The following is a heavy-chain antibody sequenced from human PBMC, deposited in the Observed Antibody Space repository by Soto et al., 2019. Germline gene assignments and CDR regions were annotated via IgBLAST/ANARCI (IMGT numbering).Heavy chain of an antibody. J-gene: IGHJ5*02. CDR2: IIPIFGTA. Sequence: QVQLVQSGAEVKKPGSSVKVSCKASGGTFSSYAISWVRQAPGQGLEWMGGIIPIFGTANYAQKFQGRVTITADESTSTAYMELSSLRSEDTAVYYCAREDRYCSGGSCYMSQFDPWRQGTLVTVSS. D-gene: IGHD2-15*01. CDR1: GGTFSSYA. CDR3: AREDRYCSGGSCYMSQFDP. V-gene: IGHV1-69*12.